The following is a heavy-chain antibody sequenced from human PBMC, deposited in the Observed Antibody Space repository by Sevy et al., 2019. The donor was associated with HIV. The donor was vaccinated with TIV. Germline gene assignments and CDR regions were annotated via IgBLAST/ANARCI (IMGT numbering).Heavy chain of an antibody. V-gene: IGHV4-59*01. CDR3: ARARGISYYYDSSGLGAWFDP. CDR2: IYYSGNT. CDR1: GGSISSYY. Sequence: SETLSLTCTVSGGSISSYYWSWIRQPPGKGLEWIGYIYYSGNTNYNPSLKSRVTISVDTSKNQFSLKLSSVTAADTAVYYCARARGISYYYDSSGLGAWFDPWGQGTLVTVSS. D-gene: IGHD3-22*01. J-gene: IGHJ5*02.